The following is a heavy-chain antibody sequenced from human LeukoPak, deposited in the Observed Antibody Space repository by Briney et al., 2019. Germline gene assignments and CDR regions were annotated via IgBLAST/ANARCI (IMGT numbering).Heavy chain of an antibody. CDR1: GFTFSSYA. J-gene: IGHJ2*01. Sequence: GGSLRLSCAASGFTFSSYAMSWVRQAPGKGLGWVSAISRSGGSTYYADSVKGRFTISRDNSKNTLCLQMTSLETENTAVYYCAKVRGGSPDWYFDLWGRGTLVTVSS. CDR2: ISRSGGST. D-gene: IGHD3-10*01. CDR3: AKVRGGSPDWYFDL. V-gene: IGHV3-23*01.